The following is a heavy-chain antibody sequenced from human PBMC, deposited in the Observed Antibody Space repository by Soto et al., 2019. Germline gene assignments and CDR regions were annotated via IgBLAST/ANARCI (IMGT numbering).Heavy chain of an antibody. Sequence: ESVKLSCKFSGCSFNSGWNGLVRQMPGKGLEWMGVIFPDDSTTRYSPSFQGQVTISADKSITTAYLQWNSRKAPDTALYYCVRNAWRQSPGDVWGQGTRVTVSS. CDR3: VRNAWRQSPGDV. V-gene: IGHV5-51*01. J-gene: IGHJ4*02. CDR2: IFPDDSTT. D-gene: IGHD2-21*01. CDR1: GCSFNSGW.